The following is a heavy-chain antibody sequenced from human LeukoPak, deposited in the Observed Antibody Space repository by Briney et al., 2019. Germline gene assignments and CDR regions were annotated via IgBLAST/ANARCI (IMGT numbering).Heavy chain of an antibody. CDR2: IIPIFGTA. V-gene: IGHV1-69*01. J-gene: IGHJ6*02. Sequence: SVKVSCKASGGTFSSYAISWVRQAPEQGLEWMGGIIPIFGTANYAQKFQGRVTITADESTSTAYMELSSLRSEDTAVYYCARGVPYYYYYGMDVWGQGTTVTVSS. CDR1: GGTFSSYA. CDR3: ARGVPYYYYYGMDV.